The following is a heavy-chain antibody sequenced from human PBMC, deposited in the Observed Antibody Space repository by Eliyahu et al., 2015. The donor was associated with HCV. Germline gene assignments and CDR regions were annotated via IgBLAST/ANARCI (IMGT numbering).Heavy chain of an antibody. CDR2: ISGSGSST. Sequence: EVQLLESGGGLVQPGGSLRLSCAASGFXFSSYVMGWVRQVPGKGLGWVSGISGSGSSTYYAGSVKGRFTISRDNSKNTMYLQMNSLRAEDTAIYYCAKAPYGDYVVGQDYWGQGTLVTVSS. CDR3: AKAPYGDYVVGQDY. J-gene: IGHJ4*02. V-gene: IGHV3-23*01. D-gene: IGHD4-17*01. CDR1: GFXFSSYV.